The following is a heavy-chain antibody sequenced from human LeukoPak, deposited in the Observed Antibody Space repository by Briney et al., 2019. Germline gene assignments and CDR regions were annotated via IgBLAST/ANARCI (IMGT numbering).Heavy chain of an antibody. CDR3: ARDSDGLWYFDY. Sequence: PSETLSLTCAVYGGSFSGYYWSWIRQPPGKGLEWIGYIYYSGSTNYNPSLKSRVTISVDTSKNQFSLKLSSVTAADTAVYYCARDSDGLWYFDYWGQGTLVTVSS. V-gene: IGHV4-59*01. J-gene: IGHJ4*02. CDR2: IYYSGST. CDR1: GGSFSGYY. D-gene: IGHD2-21*01.